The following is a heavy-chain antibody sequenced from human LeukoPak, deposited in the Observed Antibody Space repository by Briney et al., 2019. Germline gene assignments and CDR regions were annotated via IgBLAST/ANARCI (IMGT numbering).Heavy chain of an antibody. D-gene: IGHD6-19*01. J-gene: IGHJ4*02. CDR1: GFTFSSNS. V-gene: IGHV3-48*04. Sequence: PGGSLRLSCAASGFTFSSNSMNWVRQAPGKGLEWVSYISSTGGTIYYADSMKGRFTISRDNAKNSLYLQMNSLRAEDTAVYYCARDGPYSGYYFDYWGQGTLVTVSS. CDR2: ISSTGGTI. CDR3: ARDGPYSGYYFDY.